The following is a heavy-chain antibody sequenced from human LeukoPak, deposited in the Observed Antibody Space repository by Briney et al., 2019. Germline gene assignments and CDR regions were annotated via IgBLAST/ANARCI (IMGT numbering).Heavy chain of an antibody. J-gene: IGHJ2*01. Sequence: GSSVKVSCKASGYTFTSYDINWVRQATGQGLEWMGWMNPNSGNTGYAQKFQGRVTMTRNTSISTAYMELSSLRSEDTAVYYCARGRGVRKLGIRWYFDLWGRGTLVTVSS. CDR1: GYTFTSYD. V-gene: IGHV1-8*01. CDR3: ARGRGVRKLGIRWYFDL. CDR2: MNPNSGNT. D-gene: IGHD7-27*01.